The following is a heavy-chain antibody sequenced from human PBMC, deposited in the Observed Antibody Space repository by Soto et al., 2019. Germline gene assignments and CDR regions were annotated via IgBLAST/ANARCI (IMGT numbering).Heavy chain of an antibody. J-gene: IGHJ4*02. D-gene: IGHD3-10*01. CDR2: IYSGGST. Sequence: GGSLRLSCAASGFTVSSNYMSWVRQAPGKGLEWVSVIYSGGSTYYTNSVKGRFIISRDNSKNTLYRQMNSLRAEDTAVYYCARETYGSGSYYIDYWGQGTLVTVSS. V-gene: IGHV3-66*01. CDR1: GFTVSSNY. CDR3: ARETYGSGSYYIDY.